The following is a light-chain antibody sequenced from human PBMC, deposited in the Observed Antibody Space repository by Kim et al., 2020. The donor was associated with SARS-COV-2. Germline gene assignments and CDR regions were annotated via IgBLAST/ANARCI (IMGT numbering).Light chain of an antibody. CDR3: HQYGSSHT. CDR2: GAS. Sequence: EIVLTQSPGTLTLSPGERATLSCRASQSVSSNYLAWYQQKPGQAPRLLIYGASSRATGIPDRFSGSGSGTDFTLTISRLEPEDFGVYYCHQYGSSHTFGQGTRLEIK. CDR1: QSVSSNY. V-gene: IGKV3-20*01. J-gene: IGKJ5*01.